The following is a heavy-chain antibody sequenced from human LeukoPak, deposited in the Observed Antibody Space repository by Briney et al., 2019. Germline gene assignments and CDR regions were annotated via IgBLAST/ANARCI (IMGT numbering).Heavy chain of an antibody. CDR3: ARGPERTGVGTRYYYDMDV. D-gene: IGHD2-8*01. V-gene: IGHV3-30-3*01. CDR1: GFTFSSYA. Sequence: TGRSLRLSCAASGFTFSSYAMHWVRQAPGKGLEWVAVISYDGSNKYYADSVKGRFTISRDNSKNTLYPQMNSLRAEDTAVYYCARGPERTGVGTRYYYDMDVWGQGTTVTVSS. J-gene: IGHJ6*02. CDR2: ISYDGSNK.